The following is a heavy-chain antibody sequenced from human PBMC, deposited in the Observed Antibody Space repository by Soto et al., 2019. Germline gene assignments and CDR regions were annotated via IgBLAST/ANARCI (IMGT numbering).Heavy chain of an antibody. CDR1: GLTFGNYA. J-gene: IGHJ2*01. Sequence: EVQLLESGGGLVQPGGSVRLSCAASGLTFGNYAMSWVRQAPGKGLEWVSAISGDSGRTYYADSVKGRFTIPRDNSKTTLYLQMNTLRAEDTAVYYCAVTPNCGRDCSAASYWYFDIWGRGTLVTVSS. CDR3: AVTPNCGRDCSAASYWYFDI. V-gene: IGHV3-23*01. D-gene: IGHD2-21*02. CDR2: ISGDSGRT.